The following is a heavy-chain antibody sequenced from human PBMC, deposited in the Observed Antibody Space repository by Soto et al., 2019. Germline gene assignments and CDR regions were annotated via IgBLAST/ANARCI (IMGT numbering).Heavy chain of an antibody. CDR3: ARDRGSWFDY. CDR2: ISWNGGSI. CDR1: GFTFDDYG. D-gene: IGHD1-26*01. V-gene: IGHV3-20*04. J-gene: IGHJ4*02. Sequence: VQLVESGGSAVRPGGSLRLSCAASGFTFDDYGMSWVRQAPGKGLEWVSAISWNGGSISYADSVKGRFTISRDNAKNSLYLQMNSLSAEDTALYYCARDRGSWFDYWGQGTLVSVSS.